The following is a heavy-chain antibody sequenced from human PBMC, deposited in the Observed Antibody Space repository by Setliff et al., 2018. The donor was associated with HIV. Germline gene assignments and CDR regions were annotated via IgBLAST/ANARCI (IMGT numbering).Heavy chain of an antibody. Sequence: SETLSLTCTVSGGSINSGGFYWTWIRQHPKKGLEWIGYIYYSGSTYYNPSLKSRVTISVDTSKNQFSLKLTSVTAADTAVYYCARDSRHDTSGYYYFDSWGQGTLVTVS. D-gene: IGHD3-22*01. CDR2: IYYSGST. J-gene: IGHJ4*02. CDR3: ARDSRHDTSGYYYFDS. V-gene: IGHV4-31*03. CDR1: GGSINSGGFY.